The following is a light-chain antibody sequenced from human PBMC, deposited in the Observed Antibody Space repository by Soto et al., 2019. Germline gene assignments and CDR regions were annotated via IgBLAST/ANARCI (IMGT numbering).Light chain of an antibody. V-gene: IGKV1-5*03. CDR2: KAS. J-gene: IGKJ2*01. CDR1: QSISSW. CDR3: HQYNSYYT. Sequence: DIQMTQSPSTLSASVGDRVTITCRASQSISSWLAWYQQKPGKAPKLLIYKASSLESGVPSRFSGSGSGTEFTLTISSLQPDDVATYYYHQYNSYYTFGQGTKLEIK.